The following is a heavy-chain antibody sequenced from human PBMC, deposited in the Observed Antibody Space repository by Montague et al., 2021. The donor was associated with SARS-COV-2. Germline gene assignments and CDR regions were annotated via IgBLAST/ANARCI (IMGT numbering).Heavy chain of an antibody. V-gene: IGHV4-39*07. D-gene: IGHD6-19*01. Sequence: SETLSLTCTVSGDSISHSSYYWGWIRQPPGKGLEWIGSIYYRGSTYYNPSLKSRVTISVDTSKNQVSLKLNSVTAADTAVYYCARVWQWLVPFDYWGQGTLVTVFS. CDR2: IYYRGST. CDR3: ARVWQWLVPFDY. CDR1: GDSISHSSYY. J-gene: IGHJ4*02.